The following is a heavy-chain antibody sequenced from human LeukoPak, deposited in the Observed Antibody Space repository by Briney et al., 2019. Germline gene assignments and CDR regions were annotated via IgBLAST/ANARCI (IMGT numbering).Heavy chain of an antibody. CDR2: MYYSGST. V-gene: IGHV4-61*01. D-gene: IGHD5-12*01. Sequence: PSETLSLTCTVSGGSISSSSYYWSWIRQPPGKGLEWIGYMYYSGSTNYNPSLKSRVTISLDTPKNQFSLRLNSVTAADTAVYYCARGVAGYGPYDYWGQGTLVTVSS. CDR1: GGSISSSSYY. J-gene: IGHJ4*02. CDR3: ARGVAGYGPYDY.